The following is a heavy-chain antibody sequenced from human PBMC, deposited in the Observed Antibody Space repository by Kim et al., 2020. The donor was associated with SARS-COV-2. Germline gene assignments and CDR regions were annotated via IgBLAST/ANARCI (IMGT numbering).Heavy chain of an antibody. J-gene: IGHJ5*02. CDR3: ARAAHIAAADP. CDR2: T. D-gene: IGHD6-13*01. V-gene: IGHV4-34*01. Sequence: TNYNPSLKSRVTISVDTSKNQFSLKLSSVTAADTAVYYCARAAHIAAADPWGQGTLVTVSS.